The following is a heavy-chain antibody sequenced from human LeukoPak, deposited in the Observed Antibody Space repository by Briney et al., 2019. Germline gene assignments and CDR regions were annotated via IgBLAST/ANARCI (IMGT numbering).Heavy chain of an antibody. V-gene: IGHV4-39*01. D-gene: IGHD3-16*01. CDR1: GGSISDSSYY. Sequence: SETLSLICSVSGGSISDSSYYWGWIRQPPGKGLEWLGIIYYSGSTYYNPSLKSRVTISVDTSRNQFSLGLNSVTAADTAVYYCATHPTSFLKGGAFDIWGQGTMVTVSS. CDR2: IYYSGST. CDR3: ATHPTSFLKGGAFDI. J-gene: IGHJ3*02.